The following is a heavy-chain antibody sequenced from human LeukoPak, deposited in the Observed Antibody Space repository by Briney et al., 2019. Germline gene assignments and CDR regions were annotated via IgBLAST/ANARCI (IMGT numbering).Heavy chain of an antibody. Sequence: GGSLRLSCAASGFTFNTYTMKWVRQAPGKGLEWVSSISSSSSYIYYADSVKGRFTISRDNARKSLYLQMNSLRAEDTAVYYCAELGITMIGGVWGKGTTVTISS. J-gene: IGHJ6*04. V-gene: IGHV3-21*01. CDR2: ISSSSSYI. CDR3: AELGITMIGGV. D-gene: IGHD3-10*02. CDR1: GFTFNTYT.